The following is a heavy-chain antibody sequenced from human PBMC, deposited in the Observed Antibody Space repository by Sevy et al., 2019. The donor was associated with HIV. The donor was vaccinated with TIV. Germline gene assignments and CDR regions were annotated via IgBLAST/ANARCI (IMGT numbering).Heavy chain of an antibody. Sequence: SETLSLTCAVSGGSISSGSYSWNWIRQPPGKGLEWIGYIFHSGNTYYNPSLKSRVTISVDRSKNQFSLKMTSVTAADTAVYYCARDGGTVTSPGVFYVWGQGTMVTVSS. CDR1: GGSISSGSYS. CDR3: ARDGGTVTSPGVFYV. V-gene: IGHV4-30-2*01. CDR2: IFHSGNT. J-gene: IGHJ3*01. D-gene: IGHD4-17*01.